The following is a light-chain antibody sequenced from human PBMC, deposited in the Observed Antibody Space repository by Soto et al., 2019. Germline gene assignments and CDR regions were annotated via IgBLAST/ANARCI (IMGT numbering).Light chain of an antibody. Sequence: SALTQPASVSGSPGQSITISCAGTRSDNGASNSDSWYQHLPGRSPTLIIYEATNRPSGVSERFSGSKAGDTASLTISGLQADDEAEYFCISYKTDDTFVFGSGTKVTVL. CDR1: RSDNGASNS. J-gene: IGLJ1*01. CDR3: ISYKTDDTFV. V-gene: IGLV2-14*01. CDR2: EAT.